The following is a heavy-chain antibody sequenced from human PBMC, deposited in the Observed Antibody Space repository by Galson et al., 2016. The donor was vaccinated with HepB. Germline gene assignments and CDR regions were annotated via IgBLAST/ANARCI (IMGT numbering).Heavy chain of an antibody. CDR2: ISYDGNHK. J-gene: IGHJ4*02. CDR3: ARGDYGDYHFDY. Sequence: SLRLSCAASGFTFSTYGIQWVRQAPGKGLEWVAVISYDGNHKYYADSVKGRFTISRDNSKNTLYLQMNSLSAEDTAVYYCARGDYGDYHFDYWGQGTLVTVSS. CDR1: GFTFSTYG. V-gene: IGHV3-30*03. D-gene: IGHD4-17*01.